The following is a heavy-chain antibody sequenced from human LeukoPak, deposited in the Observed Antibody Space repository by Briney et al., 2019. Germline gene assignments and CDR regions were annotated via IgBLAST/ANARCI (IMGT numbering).Heavy chain of an antibody. V-gene: IGHV1-46*01. CDR1: GYTFTSYY. J-gene: IGHJ4*02. CDR3: ARVHTSGWYGGPLDY. Sequence: ASGKVSCMTSGYTFTSYYMHWVRQAAGQGLEWMGIINPSGGSTTSAQKFQGRVTMTRDTSTSTVYMELSSLRSEDTALYYCARVHTSGWYGGPLDYWGQGTLVTVSS. CDR2: INPSGGST. D-gene: IGHD6-19*01.